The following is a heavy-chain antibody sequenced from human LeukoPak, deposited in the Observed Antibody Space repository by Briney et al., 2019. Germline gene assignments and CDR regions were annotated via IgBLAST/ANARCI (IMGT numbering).Heavy chain of an antibody. CDR2: ISYDGSNK. Sequence: GRSLRLSCAASGFTFSSYGTHWVRQAPGKGLEWVAVISYDGSNKYYADSVKGRFTISRDNSKNTLYLQMNSLRAEDTAVNYCAKDGFDYGDYVGNYFDYWGQGTLVTVSS. CDR1: GFTFSSYG. CDR3: AKDGFDYGDYVGNYFDY. J-gene: IGHJ4*02. D-gene: IGHD4-17*01. V-gene: IGHV3-30*18.